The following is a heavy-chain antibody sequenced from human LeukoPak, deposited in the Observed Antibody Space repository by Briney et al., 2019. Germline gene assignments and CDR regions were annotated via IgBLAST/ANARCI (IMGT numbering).Heavy chain of an antibody. CDR2: IYPGDSDT. J-gene: IGHJ4*02. CDR1: GYSFTSYW. V-gene: IGHV5-51*01. CDR3: ARQGIAVAGVSEFDY. Sequence: GESLEISCKGSGYSFTSYWIGWVRQMPGKGLEWMGIIYPGDSDTRYSPSFQGQVTISADKSISTAYLQWSSLKASDTAMYYCARQGIAVAGVSEFDYWGQGTLVTVSS. D-gene: IGHD6-19*01.